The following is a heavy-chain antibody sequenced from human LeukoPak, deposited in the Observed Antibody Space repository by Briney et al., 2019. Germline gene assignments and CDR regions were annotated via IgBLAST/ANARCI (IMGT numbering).Heavy chain of an antibody. CDR2: ILYDGSNK. J-gene: IGHJ6*03. D-gene: IGHD1-1*01. CDR1: GFTLCVFT. CDR3: ARDGLEQPQLDYYYYYYMDV. V-gene: IGHV3-30*04. Sequence: GGSLRLSCAPSGFTLCVFTKLCVPAAPEGGGGWVVHILYDGSNKYYADSVKSRFTISRDNSKNTLYLQINSLRAEDTAVYYCARDGLEQPQLDYYYYYYMDVWGKGPTVTVPS.